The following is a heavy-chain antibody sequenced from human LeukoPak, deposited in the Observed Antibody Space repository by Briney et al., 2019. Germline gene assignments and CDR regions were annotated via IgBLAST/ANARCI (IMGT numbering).Heavy chain of an antibody. V-gene: IGHV3-33*01. J-gene: IGHJ4*02. D-gene: IGHD6-19*01. CDR1: GFTFSSYG. CDR2: IWYDGSNK. Sequence: GGSLTLSCAASGFTFSSYGMHWVRQAPGKGLEWVAVIWYDGSNKYYADSVKGRFTISRDNSKNTLYLQMNSLRAEDTAVYYCARDHSSGWYSDYFDYSGERDLVTVSS. CDR3: ARDHSSGWYSDYFDY.